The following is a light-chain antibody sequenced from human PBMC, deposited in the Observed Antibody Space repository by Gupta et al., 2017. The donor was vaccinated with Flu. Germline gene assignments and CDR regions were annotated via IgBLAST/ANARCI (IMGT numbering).Light chain of an antibody. J-gene: IGLJ1*01. CDR3: ETWGSATYV. CDR2: LESSGTY. Sequence: QPALTQSSSASASLGSSVRLTCTLRSGHKTNIIAWHQQQPGKAPRFLMKLESSGTYRRGSGVPDRFSGSSSGADRYLTISNLQSEDEADYYCETWGSATYVFGTGTKVTVL. V-gene: IGLV4-60*03. CDR1: SGHKTNI.